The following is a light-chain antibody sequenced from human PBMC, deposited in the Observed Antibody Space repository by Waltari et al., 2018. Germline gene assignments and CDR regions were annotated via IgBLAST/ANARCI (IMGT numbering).Light chain of an antibody. Sequence: EVMLTQSPGTLSLSPGERATLACRASQSVSKYLAWYQQRPGKAPRLLIYAASTRATGVPDRFSGSGFGTEFSLTISRLEPEDFAVYYCQNHERLPATFGQGTKVEIK. V-gene: IGKV3-20*01. CDR1: QSVSKY. CDR2: AAS. CDR3: QNHERLPAT. J-gene: IGKJ1*01.